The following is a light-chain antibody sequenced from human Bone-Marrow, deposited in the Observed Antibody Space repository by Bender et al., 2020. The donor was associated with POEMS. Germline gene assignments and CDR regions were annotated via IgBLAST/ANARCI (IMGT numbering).Light chain of an antibody. CDR2: SSH. V-gene: IGLV1-44*01. J-gene: IGLJ1*01. Sequence: QSVLTQPPSASGTPGQRVTISCSGGSSNIGAHAVNWYQHLPGTAPKLLIYSSHRRPSEVPDRFSGSRSGTSASLAISGLQSEDEADYYCAAWDDSLNGYVFATGTKVTVL. CDR3: AAWDDSLNGYV. CDR1: SSNIGAHA.